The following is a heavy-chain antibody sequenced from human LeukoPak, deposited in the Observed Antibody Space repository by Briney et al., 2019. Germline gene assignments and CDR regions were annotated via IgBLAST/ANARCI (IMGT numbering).Heavy chain of an antibody. J-gene: IGHJ4*02. Sequence: GGSRRLSCAASGFTLSSYAMSWVRQAPGKGLEWVSAISGTDGSTHYADPVKGRFTISRDSSNKRLYLQMNSLRAEDTAIYYCAKDVAATISSGGYYFDLWGQGTLVTVSS. CDR2: ISGTDGST. CDR1: GFTLSSYA. D-gene: IGHD5-12*01. V-gene: IGHV3-23*01. CDR3: AKDVAATISSGGYYFDL.